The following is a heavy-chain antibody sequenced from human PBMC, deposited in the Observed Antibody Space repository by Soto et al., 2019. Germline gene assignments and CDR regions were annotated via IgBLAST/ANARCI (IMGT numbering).Heavy chain of an antibody. CDR3: ARAGSSSWYGDYYFDY. Sequence: ASVKVSCKASGYTFTGYYMHWVRQAPGQGLEWMGWINPNSGGTNYAQKFQGRVTMTRDTSISTAYMELSRLRSDDTAVYYCARAGSSSWYGDYYFDYWGQGTAVTVSS. CDR1: GYTFTGYY. J-gene: IGHJ4*02. D-gene: IGHD6-13*01. CDR2: INPNSGGT. V-gene: IGHV1-2*02.